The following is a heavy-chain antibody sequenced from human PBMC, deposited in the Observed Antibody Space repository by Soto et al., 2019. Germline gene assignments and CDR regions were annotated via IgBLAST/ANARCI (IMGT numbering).Heavy chain of an antibody. CDR3: ARVKGVGDVLGI. Sequence: QVQLVESGGGVVQPGRSLRLSCAASGFTFSSYAMHWVRQAPGKGLEWVSVISYDGSNKYYADSVKGRFTISRDNSQNTLYLQMNSLRAEDTAVYYCARVKGVGDVLGIWGQGTLVTVSS. CDR1: GFTFSSYA. CDR2: ISYDGSNK. D-gene: IGHD1-26*01. J-gene: IGHJ4*02. V-gene: IGHV3-30-3*01.